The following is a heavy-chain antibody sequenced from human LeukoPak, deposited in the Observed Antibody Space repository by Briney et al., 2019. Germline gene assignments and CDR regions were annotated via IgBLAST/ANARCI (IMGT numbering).Heavy chain of an antibody. CDR3: ARGGLPARSWFDP. CDR2: INPSSGRT. Sequence: ASVKVSCKASGYTFTSYYMNWVRQAPGQGLEWMGIINPSSGRTTYAQKFQGRVTMTRDTSTSTMYMELTSLRSEDTAVFYCARGGLPARSWFDPWGQGTLVTVSS. D-gene: IGHD3/OR15-3a*01. J-gene: IGHJ5*02. CDR1: GYTFTSYY. V-gene: IGHV1-46*01.